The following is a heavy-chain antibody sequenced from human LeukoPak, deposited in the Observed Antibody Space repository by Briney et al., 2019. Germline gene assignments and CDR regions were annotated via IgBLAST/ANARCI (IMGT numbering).Heavy chain of an antibody. CDR1: GGSISSGGYY. Sequence: SETLSLTCNVSGGSISSGGYYWSWIRQHPGKGLEWIGYIYYSGSTYYNPSLKSRVTISVDTSKNQFSLKLSSVTAADTAVYYCARERPRSAFDIWGQGTMVTVSS. V-gene: IGHV4-31*03. D-gene: IGHD6-6*01. CDR2: IYYSGST. CDR3: ARERPRSAFDI. J-gene: IGHJ3*02.